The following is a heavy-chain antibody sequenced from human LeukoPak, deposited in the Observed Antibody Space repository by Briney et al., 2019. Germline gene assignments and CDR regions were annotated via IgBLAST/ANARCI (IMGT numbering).Heavy chain of an antibody. CDR3: ARGARRSYYGN. Sequence: SETLSLTCAVYGGSLSGYYWSWIRQPPGKGLEWIGEINHSGSTNYNPSLKSRVTISVDTSKNQFSLKLSSVTAADTAVYYCARGARRSYYGNWGQGTLVTVSS. CDR2: INHSGST. CDR1: GGSLSGYY. J-gene: IGHJ4*02. V-gene: IGHV4-34*01. D-gene: IGHD3-10*01.